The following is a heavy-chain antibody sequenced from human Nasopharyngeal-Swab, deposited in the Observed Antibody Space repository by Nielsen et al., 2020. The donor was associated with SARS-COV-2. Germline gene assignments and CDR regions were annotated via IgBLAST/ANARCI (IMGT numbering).Heavy chain of an antibody. CDR2: ISYDGSNK. CDR3: ARDMGWSGSYYGYFDL. J-gene: IGHJ2*01. Sequence: GESLKISCAASGFTFSSYAMHWVRQAPGKGLEWVAVISYDGSNKYYADSVKGRFTISRDNSKNTLYLQMNSLRAEDTAVYYCARDMGWSGSYYGYFDLWGRGTLVTVSS. CDR1: GFTFSSYA. V-gene: IGHV3-30-3*01. D-gene: IGHD1-26*01.